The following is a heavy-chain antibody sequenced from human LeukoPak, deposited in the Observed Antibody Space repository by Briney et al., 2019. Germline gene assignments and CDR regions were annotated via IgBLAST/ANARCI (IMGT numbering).Heavy chain of an antibody. CDR2: INPNSGNT. D-gene: IGHD3-10*01. V-gene: IGHV1-8*02. J-gene: IGHJ5*02. CDR1: GYTFTGYY. Sequence: ASVKVSCKASGYTFTGYYMHWVRQAPGQGLEGMGWINPNSGNTGYAQKFQGRVTMTRNTSISTAYMELSSLRSEDTAVYYCARDYYGSKSSSFDPWGQGTLVTVSS. CDR3: ARDYYGSKSSSFDP.